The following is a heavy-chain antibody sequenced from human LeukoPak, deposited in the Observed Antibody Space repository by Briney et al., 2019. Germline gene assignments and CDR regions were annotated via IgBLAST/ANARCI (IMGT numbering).Heavy chain of an antibody. J-gene: IGHJ5*02. D-gene: IGHD3-22*01. CDR2: IKQDGSEK. V-gene: IGHV3-7*03. CDR1: GFTFSSYW. Sequence: GGSLRLSCAASGFTFSSYWMSWVRQAPGKGLEWVANIKQDGSEKYYVDSVKGRFTISRDNAKNSLYLQMNSLRAEDTAVYYCARDAYYYDSGGYYYYWFAPWGQGTLVTVSS. CDR3: ARDAYYYDSGGYYYYWFAP.